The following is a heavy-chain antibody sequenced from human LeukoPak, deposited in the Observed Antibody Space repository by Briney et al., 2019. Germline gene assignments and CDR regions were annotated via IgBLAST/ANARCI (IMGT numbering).Heavy chain of an antibody. CDR3: ASGPFLTFDHTPEGYYHYYMDV. J-gene: IGHJ6*03. V-gene: IGHV1-69*01. CDR1: GGTFNTYA. CDR2: IVPMFDTT. D-gene: IGHD1-14*01. Sequence: SVKVSCKASGGTFNTYAITWVRQAPGQGLEWLGGIVPMFDTTNYGQKFQGRLTITADPSTSTAYMELSSLRSEDTAVYYCASGPFLTFDHTPEGYYHYYMDVWGPGTTVTTSS.